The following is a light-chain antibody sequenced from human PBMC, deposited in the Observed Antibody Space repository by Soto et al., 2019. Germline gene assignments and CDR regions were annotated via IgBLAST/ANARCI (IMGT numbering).Light chain of an antibody. CDR2: GNS. CDR1: SSNIGAHYY. V-gene: IGLV1-40*01. J-gene: IGLJ3*02. Sequence: HSVLTQPPSVSGAPGQRVTISCTVSSSNIGAHYYIHWYQQLPGTAPKLLIYGNSNRPSGVPDRFSGSKSGTSASRAITGLQAEDEADYYCQSYDSSLSGSVFGGGTKLTVL. CDR3: QSYDSSLSGSV.